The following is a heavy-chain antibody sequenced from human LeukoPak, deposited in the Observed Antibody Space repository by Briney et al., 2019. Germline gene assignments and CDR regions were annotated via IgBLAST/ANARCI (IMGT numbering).Heavy chain of an antibody. Sequence: GGSLRLSCTASGFTFGDYAMSWFRQAPGKGLEWVGFIRSKAYGGTTEYAASVKGRFTISRDDSKSIAYLQMNSLKTEDTAVYYCTRDRRDNWNDDYFDYWGQGTLVTVSS. CDR2: IRSKAYGGTT. V-gene: IGHV3-49*03. D-gene: IGHD1-1*01. CDR1: GFTFGDYA. J-gene: IGHJ4*02. CDR3: TRDRRDNWNDDYFDY.